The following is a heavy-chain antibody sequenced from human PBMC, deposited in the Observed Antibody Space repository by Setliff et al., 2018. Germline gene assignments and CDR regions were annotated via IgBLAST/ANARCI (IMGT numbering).Heavy chain of an antibody. CDR1: GYNFPGYY. CDR3: ARRAFIEAITGYCFDL. J-gene: IGHJ4*02. CDR2: ISPHTGNT. V-gene: IGHV1-2*02. D-gene: IGHD1-20*01. Sequence: ASVKVSCKASGYNFPGYYLHWVRQAPGQGLEWMGWISPHTGNTQYAQNFQGRVTMTRDTSITTAYMELSSLRSNDTALYYCARRAFIEAITGYCFDLWGQGTQVTVSS.